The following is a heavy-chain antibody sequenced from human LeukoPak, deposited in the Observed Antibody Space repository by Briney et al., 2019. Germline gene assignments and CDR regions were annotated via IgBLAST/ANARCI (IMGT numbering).Heavy chain of an antibody. D-gene: IGHD6-13*01. CDR3: ARGRYSSSWYFDY. Sequence: GGSLRLSCAASGFTFSSYSMNWVRQAPGKGLEWVSSISSSSSYIYYADSVKGRFTISRDNAKNSLYLQVNSLRAEDTAVYYCARGRYSSSWYFDYWGQGTLVTVSS. V-gene: IGHV3-21*01. CDR1: GFTFSSYS. CDR2: ISSSSSYI. J-gene: IGHJ4*02.